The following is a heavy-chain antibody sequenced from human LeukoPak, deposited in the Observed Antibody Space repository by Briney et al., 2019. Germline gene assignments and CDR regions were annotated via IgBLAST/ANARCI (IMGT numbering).Heavy chain of an antibody. Sequence: SETLSLTCTVSGGSISSYYWSWIRQPAGKGLEWIGRIYTSGSTNYNASLKSRVNLSVDTSKNQFSLKLSSVTAADTAVYYCARGGYSYGYWFDPWGQGTLVTVSS. CDR3: ARGGYSYGYWFDP. V-gene: IGHV4-4*07. CDR2: IYTSGST. CDR1: GGSISSYY. J-gene: IGHJ5*02. D-gene: IGHD5-18*01.